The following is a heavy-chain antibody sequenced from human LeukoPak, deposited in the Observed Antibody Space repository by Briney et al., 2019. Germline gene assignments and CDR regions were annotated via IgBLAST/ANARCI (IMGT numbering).Heavy chain of an antibody. CDR2: ISSSGSTI. V-gene: IGHV3-48*03. CDR1: GFTFSSYE. Sequence: PGGSLRLSRAASGFTFSSYEMNWVRQAPGKGLEWVSYISSSGSTIYYADSVKGRFTISRDNAKNSLYLQMNSLRAEDTAVYYCARAGGIWFGSNWCFDYWGQGTLVTVSS. D-gene: IGHD3-10*01. CDR3: ARAGGIWFGSNWCFDY. J-gene: IGHJ4*02.